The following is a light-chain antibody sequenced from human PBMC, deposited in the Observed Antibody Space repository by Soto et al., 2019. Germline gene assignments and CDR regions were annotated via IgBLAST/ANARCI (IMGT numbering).Light chain of an antibody. Sequence: QFALTQPPSASGSPGQSVTISCTGTSSDVGGYNYVSWYQQHPGKAPKLMIYEVSKRPSGVPDRFSGSKSGNTASLTVSGLQAEDEADYYCSSYAGSNKVFGTGTKVTVL. CDR2: EVS. CDR1: SSDVGGYNY. CDR3: SSYAGSNKV. V-gene: IGLV2-8*01. J-gene: IGLJ1*01.